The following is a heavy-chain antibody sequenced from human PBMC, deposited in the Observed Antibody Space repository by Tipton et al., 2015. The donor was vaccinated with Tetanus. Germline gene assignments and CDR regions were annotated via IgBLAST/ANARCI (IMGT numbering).Heavy chain of an antibody. CDR3: ATQTDNWFDP. CDR2: VYYSGTT. J-gene: IGHJ5*02. Sequence: LRLSCEVSGFTLSRFGMNWVRQAPGKGLEWIGSVYYSGTTYYNASLESRVTISIDTSKRQISMKLTSVTAADTAVYYCATQTDNWFDPWGQGILVTVSS. V-gene: IGHV4-59*05. CDR1: GFTLSRFGMN.